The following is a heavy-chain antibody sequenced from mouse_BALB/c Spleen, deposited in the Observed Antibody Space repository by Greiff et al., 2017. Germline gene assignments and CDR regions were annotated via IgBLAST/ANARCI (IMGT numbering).Heavy chain of an antibody. Sequence: DVKLVESGGGLVKPGGSLKLSCAASGFTFSSYAMSWVRQTPEKRLEWVASISSGGSYTYYPDSVKGRFTISRDNAKNTLYLQMSSLKSEDTAMYYCARHEGYGNPWFAYWGQGTLVTVSA. CDR2: ISSGGSYT. CDR1: GFTFSSYA. V-gene: IGHV5-6*03. J-gene: IGHJ3*01. D-gene: IGHD2-10*02. CDR3: ARHEGYGNPWFAY.